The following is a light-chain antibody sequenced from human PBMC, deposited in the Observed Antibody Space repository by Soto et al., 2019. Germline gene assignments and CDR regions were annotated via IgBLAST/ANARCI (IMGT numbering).Light chain of an antibody. V-gene: IGKV1-17*01. CDR2: AAS. Sequence: DIQMTQFPSSLSASVGDRVTITCRASQGIRNDLAWYQQKPGKAPKRLIYAASSLQSGVPSRFSGSEAGTEFTLAISSLQPEGFATFYCLQHSTYPLTFGQGTKVEIK. CDR3: LQHSTYPLT. CDR1: QGIRND. J-gene: IGKJ1*01.